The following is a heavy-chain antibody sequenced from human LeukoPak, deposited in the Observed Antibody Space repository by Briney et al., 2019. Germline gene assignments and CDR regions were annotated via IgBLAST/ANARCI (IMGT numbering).Heavy chain of an antibody. J-gene: IGHJ4*02. D-gene: IGHD3-3*01. CDR3: ARGDNYDFWSGYPYYLDY. CDR1: GDSITSGRYY. CDR2: IYSSGNT. V-gene: IGHV4-61*02. Sequence: PSQTLSLTCTVSGDSITSGRYYWSWIRQPAGKELEWIGRIYSSGNTDYHPYIVSLKSRVSLSLDTSKNQFSLKLSSVTAADTAVYYCARGDNYDFWSGYPYYLDYWGQGTLVTVSS.